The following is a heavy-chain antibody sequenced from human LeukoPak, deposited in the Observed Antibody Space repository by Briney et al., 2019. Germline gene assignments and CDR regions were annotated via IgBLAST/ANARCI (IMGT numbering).Heavy chain of an antibody. V-gene: IGHV4-31*03. CDR2: IYYSGST. Sequence: SETLSLTCTVSGGSITSSGYYWSWVRQHPGEGLEWIGYIYYSGSTYHNPSLKSRVTISIDKSRNQFSLKLSSVTAADTAVYYCARGGRFGPERRMDVWGQGTTVTVSS. D-gene: IGHD3-10*01. CDR3: ARGGRFGPERRMDV. CDR1: GGSITSSGYY. J-gene: IGHJ6*02.